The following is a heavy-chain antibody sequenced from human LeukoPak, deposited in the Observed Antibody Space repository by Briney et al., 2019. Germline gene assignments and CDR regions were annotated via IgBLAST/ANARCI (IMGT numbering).Heavy chain of an antibody. D-gene: IGHD6-25*01. Sequence: ASVKVSCKASGGTFSSYAMNWVRQAPGQGLEWMGWINTNTGNPTYAQGFTGRFVFSLDTSVSTAYLQISSLKAEDTAVYYCARDPVDGIAADWGQGTLVTVSS. J-gene: IGHJ4*02. V-gene: IGHV7-4-1*02. CDR3: ARDPVDGIAAD. CDR2: INTNTGNP. CDR1: GGTFSSYA.